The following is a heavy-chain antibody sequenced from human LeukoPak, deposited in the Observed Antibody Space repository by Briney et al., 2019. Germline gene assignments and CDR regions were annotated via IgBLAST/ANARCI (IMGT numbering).Heavy chain of an antibody. D-gene: IGHD4/OR15-4a*01. CDR1: GFTFSSYT. J-gene: IGHJ5*02. CDR3: VRIPNSANFPHWFDP. Sequence: GGSLRLSCAASGFTFSSYTINWVRQAPGKGLEWISSISGSGSHKYYADSVKGGFTISGDNAKDSLHLQMNSLRAEDTALYYCVRIPNSANFPHWFDPWGQGTLVTVSS. CDR2: ISGSGSHK. V-gene: IGHV3-21*01.